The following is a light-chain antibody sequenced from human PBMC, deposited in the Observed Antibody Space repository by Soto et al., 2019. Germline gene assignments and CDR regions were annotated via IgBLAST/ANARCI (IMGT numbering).Light chain of an antibody. CDR3: QSYDSSLSASV. CDR2: GNS. J-gene: IGLJ2*01. Sequence: QSVLTQPPSVSGAPGQRVTISCTGSSSNIGAGYDVHWYQQLPGTAPKLLMYGNSNRPSGVPDRFSGPKSGTSASLAITGLQAEDEADYYCQSYDSSLSASVFGGGTKVTVL. CDR1: SSNIGAGYD. V-gene: IGLV1-40*01.